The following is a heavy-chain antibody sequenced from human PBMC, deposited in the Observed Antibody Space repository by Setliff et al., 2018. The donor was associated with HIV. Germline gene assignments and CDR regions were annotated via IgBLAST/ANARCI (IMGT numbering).Heavy chain of an antibody. Sequence: HPGGSLRLSCVTSGFTFTNYAMTWVRQAPGEGLEYVSAISGSGGVTYYADSVKGRFPISRDNSKNTLYLQMNSLRAEDTAVYYCARDLPGTELNYFDCWGQGTLVTVSS. V-gene: IGHV3-23*01. CDR1: GFTFTNYA. D-gene: IGHD1-7*01. J-gene: IGHJ4*02. CDR3: ARDLPGTELNYFDC. CDR2: ISGSGGVT.